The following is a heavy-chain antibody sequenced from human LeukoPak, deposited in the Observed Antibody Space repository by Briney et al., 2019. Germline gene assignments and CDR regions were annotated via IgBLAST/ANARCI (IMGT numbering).Heavy chain of an antibody. CDR1: GFTFDGYA. CDR2: ISWNSGSI. Sequence: GRSLRLSCAASGFTFDGYAMHWVRQAPGKGLEWVAGISWNSGSIGYADSVKGRFTISRDNAKNSLYLQMNSLRAEDTALYYCAKDSSRYYYYGMDVWGQGTTVTVSS. V-gene: IGHV3-9*01. CDR3: AKDSSRYYYYGMDV. J-gene: IGHJ6*02. D-gene: IGHD2-2*01.